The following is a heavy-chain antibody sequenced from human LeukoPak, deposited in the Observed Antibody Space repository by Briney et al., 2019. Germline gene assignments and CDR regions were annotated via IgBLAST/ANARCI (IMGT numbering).Heavy chain of an antibody. CDR2: VYNSGNT. V-gene: IGHV4-59*08. CDR3: ARHPGVGANDTFDL. J-gene: IGHJ3*01. Sequence: SETLSLTCTVSGASNSTYYWSWIRQPPGKGLEWIGYVYNSGNTYYNPSLNSRASISEDTSKNQLSLKVNSVTAADTAVYYCARHPGVGANDTFDLWGQGTMVTISS. CDR1: GASNSTYY. D-gene: IGHD1-26*01.